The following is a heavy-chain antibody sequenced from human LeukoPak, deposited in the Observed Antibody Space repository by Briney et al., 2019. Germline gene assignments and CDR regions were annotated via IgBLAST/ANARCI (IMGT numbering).Heavy chain of an antibody. D-gene: IGHD2-2*01. J-gene: IGHJ6*02. CDR1: GYTLTGYY. CDR2: INPNSGGT. Sequence: ASVKVSCKASGYTLTGYYMHWVRQAPGQGLEWMGRINPNSGGTNYAQKFQGRVTMTRDTSISTAYMELSSLRSDDTAVYYCAREQPADNYYGMDVWGQGTTVTVSS. V-gene: IGHV1-2*06. CDR3: AREQPADNYYGMDV.